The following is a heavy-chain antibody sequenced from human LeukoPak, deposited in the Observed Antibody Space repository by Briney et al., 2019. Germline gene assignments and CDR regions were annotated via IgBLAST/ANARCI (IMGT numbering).Heavy chain of an antibody. J-gene: IGHJ5*02. Sequence: SVKVSCKASGGTFSSYAISWVRQAPGQGLEWMGGIIPIFGTANYAQKFQGRVTITADESTSTAYMELSSLRSEDTAVYYCARDLGYCSGGSCYFGSWFDPWGQGTLVTVSS. D-gene: IGHD2-15*01. CDR3: ARDLGYCSGGSCYFGSWFDP. CDR2: IIPIFGTA. CDR1: GGTFSSYA. V-gene: IGHV1-69*01.